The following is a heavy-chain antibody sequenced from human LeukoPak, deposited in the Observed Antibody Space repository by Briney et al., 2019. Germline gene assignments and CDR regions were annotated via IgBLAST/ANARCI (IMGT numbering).Heavy chain of an antibody. V-gene: IGHV1-2*02. CDR1: GYTFTGYY. CDR3: ANTLSSSWYGVAFDI. Sequence: GASVKVSCKASGYTFTGYYMHWVRQAPGQGLEWMGWINPNSGGTNYAQKFQGRVTMTRDTSISTAYMELSRLRSDDTAVYYCANTLSSSWYGVAFDIWGQGTMVTVSS. J-gene: IGHJ3*02. CDR2: INPNSGGT. D-gene: IGHD6-13*01.